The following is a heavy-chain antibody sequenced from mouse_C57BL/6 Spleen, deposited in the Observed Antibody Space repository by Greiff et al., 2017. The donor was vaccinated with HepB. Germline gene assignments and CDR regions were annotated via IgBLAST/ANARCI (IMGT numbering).Heavy chain of an antibody. CDR1: GYTFTSYW. J-gene: IGHJ4*01. D-gene: IGHD2-14*01. CDR2: IHPNSGST. Sequence: QVQLKQPGAELVKPGASVKLSCKASGYTFTSYWMHWVKQRPGQGLEWIGIIHPNSGSTNYNEKFKSKATLTVDKSSSTAYMQLSSLTSEDSAVYYCARLDYRDYYAMDYWGQGTSVTVSS. CDR3: ARLDYRDYYAMDY. V-gene: IGHV1-64*01.